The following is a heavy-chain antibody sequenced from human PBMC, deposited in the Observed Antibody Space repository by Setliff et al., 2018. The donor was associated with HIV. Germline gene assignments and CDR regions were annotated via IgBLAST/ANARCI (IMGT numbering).Heavy chain of an antibody. J-gene: IGHJ3*01. CDR2: IYFTGSS. V-gene: IGHV4-59*01. Sequence: PSETLSLTCTVSGGSISTYYWSWIRQPPGKGLGWIGSIYFTGSSDNNPSLKSRVTLPVDTSKHQFSLKLSSVTAADTAVYYCARVQMVYAAFDVWGQGTMVTVSS. D-gene: IGHD2-8*01. CDR1: GGSISTYY. CDR3: ARVQMVYAAFDV.